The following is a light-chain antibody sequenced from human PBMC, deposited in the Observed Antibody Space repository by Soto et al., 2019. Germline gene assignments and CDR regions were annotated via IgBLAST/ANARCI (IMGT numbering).Light chain of an antibody. J-gene: IGKJ1*01. CDR2: KAS. CDR3: QQYNSYRWT. Sequence: DIQMTQSPSTLSASVGDRVTITFRASQSISSWLAWYQQKPGKAPKLLIYKASSLESGVPSRFSGSGSGTEFTLTISSLQPDDFATYYCQQYNSYRWTFGQGTKVDIK. CDR1: QSISSW. V-gene: IGKV1-5*03.